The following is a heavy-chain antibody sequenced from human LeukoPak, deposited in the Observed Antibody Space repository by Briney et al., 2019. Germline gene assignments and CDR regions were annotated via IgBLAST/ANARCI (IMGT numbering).Heavy chain of an antibody. CDR1: GFTVSSHY. D-gene: IGHD1-1*01. V-gene: IGHV3-53*01. CDR3: ARGGVNYWNPRY. CDR2: LYTGGRT. J-gene: IGHJ4*02. Sequence: GGSLRLSCVASGFTVSSHYMSWVRQAPGKGLEWVSLLYTGGRTYYADSVEGRFTISRDDSKNTVYLHMNTVRAEDTAMYYRARGGVNYWNPRYWGQGTLVTVSS.